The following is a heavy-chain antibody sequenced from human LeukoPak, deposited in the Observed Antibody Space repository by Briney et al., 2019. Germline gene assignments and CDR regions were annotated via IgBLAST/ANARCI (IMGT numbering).Heavy chain of an antibody. CDR3: ARGLVGSP. V-gene: IGHV3-48*03. Sequence: GGSLRLSCAASGFTFSTYDMNWVRQAPGKGLEWVSYISTSGLTIYYADSAKGRFTVSRDNAKNSLYLQMNNLRAEDTAVYYCARGLVGSPWGQGTLVTVSS. D-gene: IGHD3-9*01. CDR2: ISTSGLTI. J-gene: IGHJ5*02. CDR1: GFTFSTYD.